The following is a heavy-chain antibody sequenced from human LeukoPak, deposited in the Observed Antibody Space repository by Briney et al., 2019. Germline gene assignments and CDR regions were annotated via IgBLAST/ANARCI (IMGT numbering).Heavy chain of an antibody. CDR3: ARDRRRGYSYGLIYWYFDL. CDR1: GGSFSSYY. D-gene: IGHD5-18*01. J-gene: IGHJ2*01. V-gene: IGHV4-59*01. CDR2: IYYSGST. Sequence: PSETLSLTCAVYGGSFSSYYWSWIRQPPGKGLEWIGYIYYSGSTNYNPSLKSRVTISVDTSKNQFSLKLSSVTAADTAVYYCARDRRRGYSYGLIYWYFDLWGRGTLVTVSS.